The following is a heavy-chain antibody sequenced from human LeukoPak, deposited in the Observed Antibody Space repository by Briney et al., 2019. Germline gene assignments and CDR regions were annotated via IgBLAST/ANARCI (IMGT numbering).Heavy chain of an antibody. CDR2: ISSGDNTI. D-gene: IGHD1-7*01. Sequence: GGSLRLSCAASGFTFSDYYMSWIRQAPGKGLEWVSYISSGDNTIYYADSVKGRFTMSRDNAKNSLYLQMNSLRAEDTAVYYCARVMGNYATDYWGRGTLVTVSS. CDR3: ARVMGNYATDY. V-gene: IGHV3-11*04. CDR1: GFTFSDYY. J-gene: IGHJ4*02.